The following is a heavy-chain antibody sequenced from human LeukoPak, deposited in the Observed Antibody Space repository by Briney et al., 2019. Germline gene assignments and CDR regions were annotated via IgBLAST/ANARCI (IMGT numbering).Heavy chain of an antibody. V-gene: IGHV4-4*02. CDR1: GGSISSYNW. J-gene: IGHJ4*02. Sequence: SETLSLTCVVSGGSISSYNWWSWVRQPPGKGLEWIGEIYHSGSTNYNPSLKSRVTISLDKSKNQFSLKLSSVTAADTAVYYCARGYDSSGYYYFDYWGQGTLVTVSS. CDR3: ARGYDSSGYYYFDY. D-gene: IGHD3-22*01. CDR2: IYHSGST.